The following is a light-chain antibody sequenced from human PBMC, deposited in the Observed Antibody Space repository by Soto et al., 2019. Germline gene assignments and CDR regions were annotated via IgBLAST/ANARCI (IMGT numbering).Light chain of an antibody. CDR1: SSDVGGYNY. J-gene: IGLJ3*02. CDR3: SSYTSGSTWV. CDR2: EVS. V-gene: IGLV2-14*01. Sequence: QSALTQPASVSGSPGQSITISCTGTSSDVGGYNYVSWYQQHPGKSPKLMIYEVSNRPSGVSNRFSGSKSGNTASLTVSGLKAEDEADYYCSSYTSGSTWVFGGGTKVTV.